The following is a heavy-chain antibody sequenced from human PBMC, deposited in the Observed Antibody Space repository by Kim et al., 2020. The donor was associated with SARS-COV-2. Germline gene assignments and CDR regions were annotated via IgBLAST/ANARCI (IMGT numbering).Heavy chain of an antibody. V-gene: IGHV3-9*01. CDR3: EKDIKDYYYYGMDV. J-gene: IGHJ6*02. Sequence: YADSVKGRFTISRDNAKNSLYLQMNSLRAEETALYYCEKDIKDYYYYGMDVWGQGTTVTVSS.